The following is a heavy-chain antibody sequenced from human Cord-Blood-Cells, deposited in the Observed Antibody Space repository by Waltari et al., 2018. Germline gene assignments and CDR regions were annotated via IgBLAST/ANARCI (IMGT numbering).Heavy chain of an antibody. CDR1: GGPFSGSY. V-gene: IGHV4-34*01. CDR2: INHSGST. D-gene: IGHD6-13*01. J-gene: IGHJ5*02. CDR3: ARHPSSSAWFDP. Sequence: QVQLQQWGAGLFKPSETLSLTCAVYGGPFSGSYWSWVRQPPGKGLEWIGEINHSGSTNYNPSLKSRVTISVDTSKNQFSLKLSSVTAADTAVYYCARHPSSSAWFDPWGQGTLVTVSS.